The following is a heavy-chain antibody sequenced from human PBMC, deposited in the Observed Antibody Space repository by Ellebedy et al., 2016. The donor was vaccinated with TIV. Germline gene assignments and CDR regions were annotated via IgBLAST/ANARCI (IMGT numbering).Heavy chain of an antibody. CDR1: GGSISTSDYY. J-gene: IGHJ5*02. CDR2: IYYSGSD. V-gene: IGHV4-39*07. CDR3: ARDPALPRGRFDT. Sequence: MPSETLSLTCTVSGGSISTSDYYWNWIRHPPGKGLEWIGSIYYSGSDYYNPSLKSRVTVSVDTSKNQFSLNLSSVTAADTAVYYCARDPALPRGRFDTWGQGTLVTVSS.